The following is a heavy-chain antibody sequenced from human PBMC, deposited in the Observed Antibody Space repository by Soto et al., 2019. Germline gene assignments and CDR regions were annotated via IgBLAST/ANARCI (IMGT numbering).Heavy chain of an antibody. J-gene: IGHJ4*02. CDR2: MNPNSGNT. V-gene: IGHV1-8*01. Sequence: ASVKVSCKASGYTFTSYDINWVRQATGQGLEWMGWMNPNSGNTGYAQKFQGRVTMTRNTSISTAYMELSSLRSEDTAVYYCAREGGITMVRGVIISPYYFDYWGQGTLVTVSS. CDR3: AREGGITMVRGVIISPYYFDY. D-gene: IGHD3-10*01. CDR1: GYTFTSYD.